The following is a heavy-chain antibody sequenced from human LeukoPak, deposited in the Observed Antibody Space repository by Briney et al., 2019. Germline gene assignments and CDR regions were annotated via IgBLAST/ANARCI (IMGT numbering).Heavy chain of an antibody. J-gene: IGHJ2*01. V-gene: IGHV4-59*01. D-gene: IGHD4-23*01. CDR3: ARDKGTVVTPVRWYFDL. CDR1: GGSISSYY. Sequence: PSETLSLTCTVSGGSISSYYWSWIRQPPGKGLEWIEYIYYSGSTNYNPSLKSRVTISVDTSKNQFSLKLSSVTAADTAVYYCARDKGTVVTPVRWYFDLWGRGTLVTVSS. CDR2: IYYSGST.